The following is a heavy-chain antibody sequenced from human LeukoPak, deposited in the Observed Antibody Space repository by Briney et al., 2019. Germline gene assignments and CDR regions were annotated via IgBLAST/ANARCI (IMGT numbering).Heavy chain of an antibody. CDR3: AKGQQQLDQTYYYYYYGMNV. V-gene: IGHV3-23*01. D-gene: IGHD6-13*01. CDR2: ISGSGGST. J-gene: IGHJ6*02. CDR1: GFTFSSYA. Sequence: GGSLRLSCAASGFTFSSYAMSWVRQAPGKGLEWVSAISGSGGSTYYADSVKGRFTISRDNSKNTLYLQMNSLRAEDTAVYYCAKGQQQLDQTYYYYYYGMNVWGQGTTVTVSS.